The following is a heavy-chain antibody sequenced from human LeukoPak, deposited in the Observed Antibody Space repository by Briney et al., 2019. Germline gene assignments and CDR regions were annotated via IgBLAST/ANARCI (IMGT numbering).Heavy chain of an antibody. Sequence: PGGSLRLSCAASGFTFTGYWLHWVRQPPGKGLVWVSHINTDGSSTTYADSVKGRFSISRDNAKSTLYLQMNSLRAEDTAVYYCARDYSYGYVSGDYWGQGTLVTVSS. D-gene: IGHD5-18*01. CDR3: ARDYSYGYVSGDY. J-gene: IGHJ4*02. CDR2: INTDGSST. V-gene: IGHV3-74*01. CDR1: GFTFTGYW.